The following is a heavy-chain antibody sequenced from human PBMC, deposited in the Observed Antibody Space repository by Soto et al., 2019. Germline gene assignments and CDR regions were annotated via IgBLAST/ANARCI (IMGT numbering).Heavy chain of an antibody. J-gene: IGHJ4*02. Sequence: QVQLVQSGTEVQKPGSSVKLSCKTSGGTFTNYDISWVRQAPGQGLEWMGGIIPLFGSPHYSPKFEGRVTITADEVSTTAHLELSSLRFDDTAVYFCAWTLAFCGGNCYLPNFDTWGQGTLVFVSS. CDR2: IIPLFGSP. V-gene: IGHV1-69*01. CDR3: AWTLAFCGGNCYLPNFDT. CDR1: GGTFTNYD. D-gene: IGHD2-21*01.